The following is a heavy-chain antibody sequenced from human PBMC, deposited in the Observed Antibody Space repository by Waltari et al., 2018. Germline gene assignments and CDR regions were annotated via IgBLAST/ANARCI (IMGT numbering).Heavy chain of an antibody. CDR1: GGTFSSYT. Sequence: QVQLVQSGAEVKKPGSSVKVSCKASGGTFSSYTISWVRQAPGQGLEWMGRIIPILGIANYAQKFQGRVTITADKSTSTAYMELSSLRSEDTAVYYCAREWELLGEYFQHWGQGTLVTVSS. CDR2: IIPILGIA. CDR3: AREWELLGEYFQH. J-gene: IGHJ1*01. D-gene: IGHD1-26*01. V-gene: IGHV1-69*08.